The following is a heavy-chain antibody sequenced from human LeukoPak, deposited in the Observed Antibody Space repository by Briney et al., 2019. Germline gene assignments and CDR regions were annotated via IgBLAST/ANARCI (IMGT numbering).Heavy chain of an antibody. CDR3: ARWATGTLPSPNYFYYYMDV. CDR2: IYLGDSDT. Sequence: GESLTVSCVGSGYSFTKYWIGWVGRMPGKRGEWVGIIYLGDSDTSYTPPFQGKATFSAHKSTPTAYLQWSSPKASHTAMYYCARWATGTLPSPNYFYYYMDVCGKGTTVTVSS. CDR1: GYSFTKYW. V-gene: IGHV5-51*01. D-gene: IGHD1-1*01. J-gene: IGHJ6*03.